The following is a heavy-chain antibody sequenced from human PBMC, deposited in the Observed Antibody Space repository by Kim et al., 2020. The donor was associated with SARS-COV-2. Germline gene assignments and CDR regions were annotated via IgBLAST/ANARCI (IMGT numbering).Heavy chain of an antibody. D-gene: IGHD5-12*01. V-gene: IGHV4-34*01. Sequence: SETLSLTCAVYGGSFSGYYWSWIRQPPGKGLEWIGEINHSGSTNYNPSLKSRVTISVDTSKNQFSLKLSSVTAADTAVYYCARGKQDGYNYAGFFDYYYYGMDVWGQGTTVTVSS. CDR2: INHSGST. CDR1: GGSFSGYY. J-gene: IGHJ6*02. CDR3: ARGKQDGYNYAGFFDYYYYGMDV.